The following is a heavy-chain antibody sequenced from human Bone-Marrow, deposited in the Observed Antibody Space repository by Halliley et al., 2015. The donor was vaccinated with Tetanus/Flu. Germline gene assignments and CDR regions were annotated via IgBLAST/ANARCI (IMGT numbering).Heavy chain of an antibody. Sequence: WIGEINLSGTTNYNPSLKSRVPMSLDTPKNQFSLTLNSMSAADSAVYYCARELYTSSWFFGYWGQGTLVTVSS. V-gene: IGHV4-34*01. CDR3: ARELYTSSWFFGY. CDR2: INLSGTT. D-gene: IGHD6-13*01. J-gene: IGHJ4*02.